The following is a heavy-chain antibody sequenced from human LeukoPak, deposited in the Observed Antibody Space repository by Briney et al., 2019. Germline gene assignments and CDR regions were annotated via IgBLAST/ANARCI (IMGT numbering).Heavy chain of an antibody. Sequence: GRPLRLSCAASGFTFDDYAMHWVRQAPGKGLEWVSGISWNSGSIGYADSVKGRFTISRDNAKNSLYLQMNSLRAEDMALYYCAKAYGSAAQYYFDYWGQGTLVTVSS. CDR3: AKAYGSAAQYYFDY. CDR1: GFTFDDYA. V-gene: IGHV3-9*03. J-gene: IGHJ4*02. D-gene: IGHD3-10*01. CDR2: ISWNSGSI.